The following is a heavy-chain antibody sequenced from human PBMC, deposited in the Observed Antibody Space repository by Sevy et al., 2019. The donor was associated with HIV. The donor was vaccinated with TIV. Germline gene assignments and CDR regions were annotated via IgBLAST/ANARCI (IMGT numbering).Heavy chain of an antibody. V-gene: IGHV1-69*13. Sequence: ASVKVSCKTSGGIFRSNAISWVRQAPGQGLEWMGGIIAVFGTTNYAQKFQGRVTVTADESRGTAYMELSSLRSEDTAVYYCARDKYYYISGSFDYWGQGTPVTASS. CDR3: ARDKYYYISGSFDY. CDR2: IIAVFGTT. D-gene: IGHD3-10*01. J-gene: IGHJ4*02. CDR1: GGIFRSNA.